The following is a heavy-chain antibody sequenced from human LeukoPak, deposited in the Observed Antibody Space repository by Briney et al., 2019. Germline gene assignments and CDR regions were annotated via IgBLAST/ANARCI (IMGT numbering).Heavy chain of an antibody. Sequence: GGSLRLSCAASGFTFSSYAMHWVRQAPGKGLEWVAVISYDGSNKYYADSVKGRFTISRDNSKNTLYLQMNSLRAEDTAVYYCARDGAGPHDYWGQGTLVTVSS. D-gene: IGHD6-19*01. CDR2: ISYDGSNK. J-gene: IGHJ4*02. CDR1: GFTFSSYA. CDR3: ARDGAGPHDY. V-gene: IGHV3-30-3*01.